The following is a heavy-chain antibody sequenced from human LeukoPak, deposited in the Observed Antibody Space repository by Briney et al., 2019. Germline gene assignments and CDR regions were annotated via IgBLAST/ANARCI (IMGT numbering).Heavy chain of an antibody. CDR2: IRTAAGDT. Sequence: QSGGSLRLSCVASGFTFSNYDLHWVRQSTGKGLEWVSAIRTAAGDTHYSDSVKGRFTISRENAKNSVYLQMDSLRAGDTAVYFCARGSRGDFYYYMDVWGKAATVTVSS. D-gene: IGHD3-10*01. J-gene: IGHJ6*03. V-gene: IGHV3-13*01. CDR1: GFTFSNYD. CDR3: ARGSRGDFYYYMDV.